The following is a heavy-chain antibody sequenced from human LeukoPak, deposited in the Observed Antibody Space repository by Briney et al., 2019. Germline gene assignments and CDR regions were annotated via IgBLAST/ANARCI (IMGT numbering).Heavy chain of an antibody. D-gene: IGHD4-17*01. V-gene: IGHV3-30*18. J-gene: IGHJ3*02. CDR2: ISYDGNNK. Sequence: PGGSLRLSCAASGFTFSSYGMHWVRQAPGKGLEWVAIISYDGNNKYYADSVKGRFTISRDNSKNTLYLQMSSLRAEDTAIYYCAKDQDDYGDSDAFDIWGQGTMVTVSS. CDR1: GFTFSSYG. CDR3: AKDQDDYGDSDAFDI.